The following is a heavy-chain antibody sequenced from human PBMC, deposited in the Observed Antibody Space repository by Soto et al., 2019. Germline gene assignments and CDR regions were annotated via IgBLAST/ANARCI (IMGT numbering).Heavy chain of an antibody. J-gene: IGHJ4*02. CDR1: GFTFSDYY. CDR2: XXXXXXXX. D-gene: IGHD6-19*01. V-gene: IGHV3-11*01. Sequence: GGSLRLSCAASGFTFSDYYMSWIRQAPGKXXXXXXXXXXXXXXXXXXXSVKGRFTISRDNAKNSLYLQMNSLRAEDTAVYYCARENEQWVAADNWGQGTLVTVSS. CDR3: ARENEQWVAADN.